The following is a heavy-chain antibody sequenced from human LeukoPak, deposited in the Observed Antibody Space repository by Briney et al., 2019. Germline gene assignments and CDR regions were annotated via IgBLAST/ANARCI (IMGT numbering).Heavy chain of an antibody. CDR3: ARGYQDYDSSGPDGTVDYFDY. CDR1: GGSISSSSW. V-gene: IGHV4-4*02. J-gene: IGHJ4*02. CDR2: IYHTGST. Sequence: SETLSLTCAVSGGSISSSSWWSWVRQPPGKGLEWIGEIYHTGSTNYNPSLKSRVTISVDKSKNQFSLKLSSVTAADTAVYYCARGYQDYDSSGPDGTVDYFDYWGQGTLVTVSS. D-gene: IGHD3-22*01.